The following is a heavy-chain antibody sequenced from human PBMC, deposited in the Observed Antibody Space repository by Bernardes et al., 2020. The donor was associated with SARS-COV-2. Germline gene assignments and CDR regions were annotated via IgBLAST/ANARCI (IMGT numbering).Heavy chain of an antibody. V-gene: IGHV4-39*01. CDR3: ASTLAVAGGGQIL. J-gene: IGHJ4*02. CDR2: IYYSGST. D-gene: IGHD6-19*01. Sequence: SETLSLTCSVSGGSVSSSNYYWVWIRQSPGKGLEWIGSIYYSGSTSYNPSLGGRVTMSVDTSKNQFSLMLSSVSAADTAVFYCASTLAVAGGGQILWGRGTLVTVSS. CDR1: GGSVSSSNYY.